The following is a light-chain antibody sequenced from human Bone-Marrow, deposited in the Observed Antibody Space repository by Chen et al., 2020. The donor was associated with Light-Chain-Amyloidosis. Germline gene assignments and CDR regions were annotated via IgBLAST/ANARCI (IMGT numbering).Light chain of an antibody. V-gene: IGLV3-21*02. CDR3: EGWDRSSDRPV. CDR1: NIGSTS. Sequence: SYVLTQPSSVSSAPGQTATSACGGNNIGSTSVHWYQQTPGQAPLLVVYDDSDRPSGIPERLSGSNSGNTTTLPISRVEAGDEADYYCEGWDRSSDRPVFGGGTKLTVL. J-gene: IGLJ3*02. CDR2: DDS.